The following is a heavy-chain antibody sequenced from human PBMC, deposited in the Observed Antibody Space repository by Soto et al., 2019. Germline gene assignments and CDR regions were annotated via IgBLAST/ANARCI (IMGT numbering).Heavy chain of an antibody. Sequence: ASVKVSCKASGGSFSRHAISWVRQGPGQGLEWMGGIIPMFGTPNYAEKFQGRLSITADESTTTVYRQLSSLRSEDTAVYYCARQFDYDSSGHYYAYWCQGTLVTVSS. J-gene: IGHJ4*02. CDR2: IIPMFGTP. CDR1: GGSFSRHA. CDR3: ARQFDYDSSGHYYAY. D-gene: IGHD3-22*01. V-gene: IGHV1-69*13.